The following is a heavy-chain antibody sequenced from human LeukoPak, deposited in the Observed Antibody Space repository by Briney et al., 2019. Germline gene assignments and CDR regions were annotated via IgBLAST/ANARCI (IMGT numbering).Heavy chain of an antibody. CDR1: GNTFIGYW. J-gene: IGHJ4*02. Sequence: ASEKASCKASGNTFIGYWIHWVRQAPGQGLEWMGAINPRGDATIGAQKFQGRVTTTRDTSTSTVYIELSSLRSEDTAVYYCAREGQQLKHFDYWGQGTLVTVSS. CDR3: AREGQQLKHFDY. CDR2: INPRGDAT. D-gene: IGHD1-1*01. V-gene: IGHV1-46*01.